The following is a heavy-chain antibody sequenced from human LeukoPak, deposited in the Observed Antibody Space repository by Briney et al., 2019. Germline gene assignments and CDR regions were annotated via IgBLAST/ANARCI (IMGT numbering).Heavy chain of an antibody. CDR3: ARGNFDWLFHLNYYYYGMDV. CDR1: GGSFSDYY. Sequence: SETLSLTCAVYGGSFSDYYWSWIRQPPGKGLEWIGEINHSGSTNYNPSLKSRVTISVDTSKNQFSLKLSSVTAADTAVYYCARGNFDWLFHLNYYYYGMDVWGQGTTVTVSS. D-gene: IGHD3-9*01. J-gene: IGHJ6*02. CDR2: INHSGST. V-gene: IGHV4-34*01.